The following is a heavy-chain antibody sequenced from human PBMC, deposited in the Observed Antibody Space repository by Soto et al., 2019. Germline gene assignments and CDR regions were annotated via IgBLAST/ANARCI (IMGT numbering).Heavy chain of an antibody. D-gene: IGHD2-2*01. CDR2: ISLYSDGT. V-gene: IGHV1-18*01. J-gene: IGHJ5*02. CDR1: GYTFSNYG. Sequence: VASVKVSCKTSGYTFSNYGITWVRQAPGQPLEWLGWISLYSDGTNYAQKFQGRVSMTTDTSTTTAYMELRSLRSDDTAVYYCARVVPGAEAWFRPGGQGTLDTVSS. CDR3: ARVVPGAEAWFRP.